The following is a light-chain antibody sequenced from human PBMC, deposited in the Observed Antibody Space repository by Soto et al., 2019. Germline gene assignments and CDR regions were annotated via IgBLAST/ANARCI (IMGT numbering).Light chain of an antibody. CDR2: GNS. CDR3: QSYDSSLSGGVV. V-gene: IGLV1-40*01. J-gene: IGLJ2*01. Sequence: QSVLTQPPSVSGAPGQRVTISCTGSSSNIGAGYDVHWYQQLPGTAPKLLIYGNSNRPSGVPDRFSGSKSGTSASLVITGLQAEDEADYYCQSYDSSLSGGVVFGGGTKLTVL. CDR1: SSNIGAGYD.